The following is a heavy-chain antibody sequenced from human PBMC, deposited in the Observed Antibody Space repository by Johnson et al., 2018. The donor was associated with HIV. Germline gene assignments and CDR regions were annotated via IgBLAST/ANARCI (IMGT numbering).Heavy chain of an antibody. V-gene: IGHV3-13*01. J-gene: IGHJ3*02. CDR2: IGTAGDT. CDR3: AKGHCIAAAGVGAACHAFDI. CDR1: GFTVSSYD. Sequence: EVQLVESGGVLVQPGGSLRLSCAASGFTVSSYDMHWVRQATGKGLEWVSAIGTAGDTYYPGYVKGRFTISRDNSKNTLYLQMNSLRAEDTAVYYCAKGHCIAAAGVGAACHAFDIWGQGTMVTVSS. D-gene: IGHD6-13*01.